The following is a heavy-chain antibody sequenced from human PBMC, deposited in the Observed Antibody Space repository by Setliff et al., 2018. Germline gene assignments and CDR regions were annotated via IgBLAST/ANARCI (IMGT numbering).Heavy chain of an antibody. V-gene: IGHV1-69*10. CDR1: GGTVTSFA. D-gene: IGHD4-17*01. J-gene: IGHJ4*02. Sequence: SVKVSCKASGGTVTSFAISWVRQAPGQGREGMGGVMPLLGTTNYAQKFQGRVTLAADYMELSSLRSEDTSVYYCARDPHYGDYVCTYWGQGTLVTVSS. CDR3: ARDPHYGDYVCTY. CDR2: VMPLLGTT.